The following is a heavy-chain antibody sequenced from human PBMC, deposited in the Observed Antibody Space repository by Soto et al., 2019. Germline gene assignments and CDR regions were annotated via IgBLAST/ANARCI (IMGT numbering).Heavy chain of an antibody. Sequence: PGESLKISCKGSGYSFTSYWIGWVRQMPGKGLEWMGIIYPGDSDTRYSPSFQGQVTISADKSISTAYLQWSSLKASDTAMYYCARGGGVVVPAEGWFDPWGQGTLVTVSS. CDR1: GYSFTSYW. D-gene: IGHD2-2*01. V-gene: IGHV5-51*01. CDR3: ARGGGVVVPAEGWFDP. CDR2: IYPGDSDT. J-gene: IGHJ5*02.